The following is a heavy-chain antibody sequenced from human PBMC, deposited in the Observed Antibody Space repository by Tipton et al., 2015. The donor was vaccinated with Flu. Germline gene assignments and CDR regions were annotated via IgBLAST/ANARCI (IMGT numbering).Heavy chain of an antibody. CDR3: ARVHSSGWSDFDY. CDR2: ISSSSSYI. Sequence: GSLRLSCAASGFTFSSYSMNWVRQAPGKGLEWVSSISSSSSYIYYADSVKGRFTISRDNAKNSLYLQMNSLRAEDTAVYYCARVHSSGWSDFDYWGQGTLVTVSP. D-gene: IGHD6-19*01. V-gene: IGHV3-21*01. J-gene: IGHJ4*02. CDR1: GFTFSSYS.